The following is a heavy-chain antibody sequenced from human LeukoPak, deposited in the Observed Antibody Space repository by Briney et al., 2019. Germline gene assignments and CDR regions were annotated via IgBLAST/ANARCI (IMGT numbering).Heavy chain of an antibody. CDR2: INHSGST. D-gene: IGHD5-12*01. CDR3: ASWIYAFDI. V-gene: IGHV4-34*01. Sequence: SETLSLTCAVYGGSFSGYYWSWIRQPPGKGLEWIGEINHSGSTNYNPSLKSRVTISVDTSKNQFSLKLSSVTAADTAVYSCASWIYAFDIWGQGTMVTVSS. CDR1: GGSFSGYY. J-gene: IGHJ3*02.